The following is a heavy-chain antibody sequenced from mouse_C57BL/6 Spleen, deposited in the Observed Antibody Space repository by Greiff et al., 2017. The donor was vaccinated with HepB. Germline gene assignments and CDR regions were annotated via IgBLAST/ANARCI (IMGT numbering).Heavy chain of an antibody. CDR3: ARRSSYYDGYYERYFDV. D-gene: IGHD2-3*01. Sequence: QVTLKECGPGILQSSQTLSLTCSFSGFSLSTSGMGVSWIRQPSGKGLEWLAHIYWDDDKRYNPSLKSRLTISKDTSRNQVFLKITSVDTADTATYYCARRSSYYDGYYERYFDVWGTGTTVTVSS. CDR2: IYWDDDK. CDR1: GFSLSTSGMG. V-gene: IGHV8-12*01. J-gene: IGHJ1*03.